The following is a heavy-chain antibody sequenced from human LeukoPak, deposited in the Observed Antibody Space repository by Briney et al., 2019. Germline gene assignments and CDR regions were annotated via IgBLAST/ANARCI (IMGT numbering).Heavy chain of an antibody. CDR1: GFTFSSYE. CDR2: INHSGST. CDR3: AGAAGLLNWFDP. J-gene: IGHJ5*02. D-gene: IGHD2-21*02. V-gene: IGHV4-34*01. Sequence: GSLRLSCAASGFTFSSYEMNWIRQPPGKGLEWIGEINHSGSTNYNPSLKSRVTISVDTSKNQFSLKLSSVTAADTAVYYCAGAAGLLNWFDPWGQGTLVTVSS.